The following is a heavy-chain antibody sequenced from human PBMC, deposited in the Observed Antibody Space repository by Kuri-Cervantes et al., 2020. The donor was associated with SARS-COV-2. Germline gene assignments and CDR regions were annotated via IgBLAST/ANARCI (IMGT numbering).Heavy chain of an antibody. D-gene: IGHD6-19*01. J-gene: IGHJ1*01. CDR1: GFTFSSYG. CDR2: IWYDGSKK. V-gene: IGHV3-33*01. CDR3: ARDVRGWDKYFQH. Sequence: GGSLRPSGEASGFTFSSYGMHWVRRAPGKGLEWGVVIWYDGSKKYDADSVKGRFTIYRDNSKNTLYVNMNSLRAEDTAVYYCARDVRGWDKYFQHWGQGSQVTVSS.